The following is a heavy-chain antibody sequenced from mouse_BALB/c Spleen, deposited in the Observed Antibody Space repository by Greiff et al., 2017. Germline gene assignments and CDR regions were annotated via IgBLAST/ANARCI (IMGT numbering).Heavy chain of an antibody. J-gene: IGHJ3*01. CDR2: IYPSDSYT. V-gene: IGHV1-69*02. D-gene: IGHD1-1*01. Sequence: VQLQQPGAELVRPGASVKLSCKASGYTFTSYWINWVKQRPGQGLEWIGNIYPSDSYTNYNQKFKDKATLTVDKSSSTAYMQLSSPTSEDSAVYYCARGGATSPFADWGQGTLVTVSA. CDR3: ARGGATSPFAD. CDR1: GYTFTSYW.